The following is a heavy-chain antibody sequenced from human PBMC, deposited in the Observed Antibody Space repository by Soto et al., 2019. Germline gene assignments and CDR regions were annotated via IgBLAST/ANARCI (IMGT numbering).Heavy chain of an antibody. Sequence: SETLSLTCTVSGGSISSYYWSWIRQPPGKGLEWVGYIYYSGSTNYNPSLKSRVTISVDTSKNQFSLKLSSVTAADTAVYYCARRYGGTFDYWGQGTLVTVSS. J-gene: IGHJ4*02. CDR3: ARRYGGTFDY. CDR1: GGSISSYY. CDR2: IYYSGST. D-gene: IGHD2-15*01. V-gene: IGHV4-59*08.